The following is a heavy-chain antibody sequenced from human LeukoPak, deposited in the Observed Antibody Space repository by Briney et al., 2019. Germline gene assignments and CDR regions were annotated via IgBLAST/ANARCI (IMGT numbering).Heavy chain of an antibody. Sequence: SETLSLTCAVYGGSFSGYYWSWIRQPPGKGLEWIGEINHSGSTNYNPSLKSRVTISVDTSKNQFSLKLSSVTAADTAVYYCARKKSLYGSGSYVDVWGKGTTVTVSS. CDR2: INHSGST. D-gene: IGHD3-10*01. J-gene: IGHJ6*04. V-gene: IGHV4-34*01. CDR1: GGSFSGYY. CDR3: ARKKSLYGSGSYVDV.